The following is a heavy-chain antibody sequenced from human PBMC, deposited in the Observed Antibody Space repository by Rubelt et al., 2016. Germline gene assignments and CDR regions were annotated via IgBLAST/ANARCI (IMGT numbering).Heavy chain of an antibody. CDR3: AASTVTNRYWYFDL. CDR2: IYYSGTT. Sequence: QVQLQESGPGLVKPSDTLSLTCAVSGYSISSTNWWGWNRQPPGKGLEWIGYIYYSGTTYYNPSLKSRVTMSLETSKNQFSLRLGSVTAADTAVYYCAASTVTNRYWYFDLWGRGTLVTVSS. D-gene: IGHD4-17*01. J-gene: IGHJ2*01. CDR1: GYSISSTNW. V-gene: IGHV4-28*01.